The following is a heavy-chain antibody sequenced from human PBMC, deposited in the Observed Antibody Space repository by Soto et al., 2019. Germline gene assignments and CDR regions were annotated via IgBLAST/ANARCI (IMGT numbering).Heavy chain of an antibody. CDR3: ARDYYKYYDSSGYYRSPAY. CDR2: ISYDGSDK. D-gene: IGHD3-22*01. CDR1: GFTFSSYA. Sequence: GGSLRLSCAASGFTFSSYAMHWVRQAPGKGLEWVALISYDGSDKDYADSVKGRFTISRDNSKNTLFLQMNSLRAEDTAVYYCARDYYKYYDSSGYYRSPAYWGQGTLVTLSS. J-gene: IGHJ4*02. V-gene: IGHV3-30-3*01.